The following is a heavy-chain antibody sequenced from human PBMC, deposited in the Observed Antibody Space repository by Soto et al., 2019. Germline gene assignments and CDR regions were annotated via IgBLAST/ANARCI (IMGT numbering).Heavy chain of an antibody. V-gene: IGHV3-30*18. CDR1: GFTFSSYG. D-gene: IGHD3-3*01. J-gene: IGHJ4*02. CDR2: ISYDGSNK. CDR3: AKDLHFFAFWSGDIGTPVGY. Sequence: GGSLRLSCAASGFTFSSYGMHWVRQAPGKGLEWVAVISYDGSNKYYADSVKGRFTISRDNSKNTLYLQMNSLRAEDTAVYYCAKDLHFFAFWSGDIGTPVGYWGQGTLVTVSS.